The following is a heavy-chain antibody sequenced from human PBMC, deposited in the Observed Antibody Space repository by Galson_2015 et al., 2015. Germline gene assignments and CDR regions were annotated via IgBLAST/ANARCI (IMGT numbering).Heavy chain of an antibody. V-gene: IGHV6-1*01. CDR3: VKAPAGTYGIFQY. CDR1: GDSVSSNSVI. CDR2: TYYRSKWYI. J-gene: IGHJ4*02. Sequence: CAISGDSVSSNSVIWHWIRQSPSRGLEWLGRTYYRSKWYIDYAASVNSRITISPDTSKNQFSLQLNSVTPEDTAVYYCVKAPAGTYGIFQYWGQGTLVTVSS. D-gene: IGHD1-26*01.